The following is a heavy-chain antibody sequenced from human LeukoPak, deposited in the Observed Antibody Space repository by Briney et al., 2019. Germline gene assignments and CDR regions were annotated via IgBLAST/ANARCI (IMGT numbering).Heavy chain of an antibody. Sequence: SETLSLTCTVSGGSISSYYWSWVRQPAGKGLEWIGRVHTSGSTNYNPSLKSRITMSVATSENQFSLKLRSVTAADTAVYYCARAGPQYQLLHDYWGQGTLVTVSS. D-gene: IGHD2-2*01. CDR2: VHTSGST. CDR3: ARAGPQYQLLHDY. V-gene: IGHV4-4*07. J-gene: IGHJ4*02. CDR1: GGSISSYY.